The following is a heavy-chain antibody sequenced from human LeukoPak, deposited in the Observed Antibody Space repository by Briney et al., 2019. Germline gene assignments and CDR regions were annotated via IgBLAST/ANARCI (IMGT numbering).Heavy chain of an antibody. V-gene: IGHV3-23*01. CDR2: ISGSGGST. D-gene: IGHD6-6*01. Sequence: GGSLRLSCAASGFTFSSYAMSWVRQAPGKGLEWVSAISGSGGSTYYAVSVKGRFTISRDNSKNTLYLQMNSLRAEDTAVYYCAKDLSGYSSSSALWGQGTLVTVSS. J-gene: IGHJ4*02. CDR3: AKDLSGYSSSSAL. CDR1: GFTFSSYA.